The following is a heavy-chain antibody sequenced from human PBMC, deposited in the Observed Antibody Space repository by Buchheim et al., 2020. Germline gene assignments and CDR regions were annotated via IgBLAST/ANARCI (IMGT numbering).Heavy chain of an antibody. J-gene: IGHJ4*02. CDR2: ISYSGRT. CDR3: ACSTGSWKVDY. V-gene: IGHV4-4*02. Sequence: QVQLQESGPGLVKPSGTLSLTCAVSGVSISSANWWYWVRQPPGKGLEWIGEISYSGRTIYNPSLKSRVTISRDASKNQFSLKLTSVTAADTAVYYCACSTGSWKVDYWGQGTL. CDR1: GVSISSANW. D-gene: IGHD3-9*01.